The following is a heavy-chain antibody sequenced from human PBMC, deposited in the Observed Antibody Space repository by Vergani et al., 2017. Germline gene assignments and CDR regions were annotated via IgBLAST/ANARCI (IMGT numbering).Heavy chain of an antibody. CDR2: IIPIFGTA. CDR3: ARTRRQLLYLAANTLINDAFDI. D-gene: IGHD2-2*02. V-gene: IGHV1-69*14. Sequence: QVQLVQSGAEVKKPGSSVKVSCKASGGTFSSYAISWVRQAPGQGLEWMGRIIPIFGTANYAQKFQGRVTITADKSTSTAYMELSSLRSEDTAVYYCARTRRQLLYLAANTLINDAFDIWGQGTMVTVSS. J-gene: IGHJ3*02. CDR1: GGTFSSYA.